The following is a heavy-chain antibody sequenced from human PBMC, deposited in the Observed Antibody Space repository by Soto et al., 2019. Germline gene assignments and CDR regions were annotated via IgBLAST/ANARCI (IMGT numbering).Heavy chain of an antibody. CDR2: IYYSGST. V-gene: IGHV4-59*01. CDR3: ARLRDRRDFDY. D-gene: IGHD4-17*01. Sequence: PSETLSLTCTVSAGSISSYYWSWIRQPPGKGLEWIGYIYYSGSTNYNPSLKSRVTISVDTSKNQFSLKLSSVTAADTAVYYCARLRDRRDFDYWGQGTLVTVSS. J-gene: IGHJ4*02. CDR1: AGSISSYY.